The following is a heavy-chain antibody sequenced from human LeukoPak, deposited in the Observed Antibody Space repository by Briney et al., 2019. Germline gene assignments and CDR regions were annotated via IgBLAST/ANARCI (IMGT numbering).Heavy chain of an antibody. CDR3: ARQRAYSSSWRGYMDV. CDR2: IYPGDSDT. V-gene: IGHV5-51*01. D-gene: IGHD6-13*01. CDR1: GYSFNTYW. J-gene: IGHJ6*03. Sequence: GESLKISCKGSGYSFNTYWIGWVRQMPGKGLEWMGIIYPGDSDTRYSPSFQGQVTISADKSISTAYLQWSSLKASDTAMYYCARQRAYSSSWRGYMDVWGKGTTVTISS.